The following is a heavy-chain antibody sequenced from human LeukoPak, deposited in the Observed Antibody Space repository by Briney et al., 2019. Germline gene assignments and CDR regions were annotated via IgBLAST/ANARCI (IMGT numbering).Heavy chain of an antibody. Sequence: GGSLRLSCAASGFTFSSYAMHWVRQAPGKGLEWVAVISYDGSNKYYADSVKGRFTISRDNSKNTLYLQMNSLRAEDTAVYYCAREIMARTNYYYYYGMDVWGQGTTVTVSS. J-gene: IGHJ6*02. CDR1: GFTFSSYA. V-gene: IGHV3-30-3*01. CDR3: AREIMARTNYYYYYGMDV. CDR2: ISYDGSNK. D-gene: IGHD3-10*01.